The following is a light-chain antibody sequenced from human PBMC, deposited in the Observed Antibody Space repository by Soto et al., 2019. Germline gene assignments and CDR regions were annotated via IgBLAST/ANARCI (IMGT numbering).Light chain of an antibody. CDR3: HQYGNTLWT. Sequence: EIGMTQFPATLSASPGGGATLSCRAAQDVTTNFAWYQLKRGQPPRLLIHGASDRGTGTPDRFSGSGSGTDFTLTISRLEPEDFAVDDGHQYGNTLWTFGQGTKVDIK. CDR2: GAS. J-gene: IGKJ1*01. CDR1: QDVTTN. V-gene: IGKV3D-15*01.